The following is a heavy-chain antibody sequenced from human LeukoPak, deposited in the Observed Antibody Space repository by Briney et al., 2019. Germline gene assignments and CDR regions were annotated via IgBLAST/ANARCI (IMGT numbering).Heavy chain of an antibody. J-gene: IGHJ4*02. Sequence: PSETLSLTCAVYGGSFSGYYWGWIRQPPGKGLEWIGSIYHSGSTYYNPSLKSRVTISVDTSKNPFSLKLSSVTAADTAVYYCARDQAYYYDSSGLVDYWGQGTLVTVSS. D-gene: IGHD3-22*01. CDR2: IYHSGST. CDR3: ARDQAYYYDSSGLVDY. V-gene: IGHV4-38-2*02. CDR1: GGSFSGYY.